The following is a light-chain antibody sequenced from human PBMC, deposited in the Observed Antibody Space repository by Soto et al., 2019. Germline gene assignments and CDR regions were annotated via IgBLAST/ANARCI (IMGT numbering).Light chain of an antibody. CDR3: CSYAGSSTFV. Sequence: QSVVTQPPSASGTPGQRVTISCSGSSSNIGSNTVNWYQQLPGTAPKLLIYSNNQRPSGVPDRFSGSKSGTSASLAISGLQSEDEADYYCCSYAGSSTFVFGGGTKVTVL. CDR1: SSNIGSNT. CDR2: SNN. J-gene: IGLJ3*02. V-gene: IGLV1-44*01.